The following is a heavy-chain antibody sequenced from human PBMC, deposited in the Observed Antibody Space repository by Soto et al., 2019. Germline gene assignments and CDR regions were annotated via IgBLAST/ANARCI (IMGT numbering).Heavy chain of an antibody. D-gene: IGHD5-18*01. V-gene: IGHV4-59*01. CDR1: HGSISNYY. Sequence: SETLSLTCTVSHGSISNYYWTWIRQPPGKGLDWIGFIYYTGSTNYNPSLKSRVTIPLDTSKNQFSLKLDSVTTADTAVYFCARAGYSYGTGYYFDYWGQGTLVTVSS. J-gene: IGHJ4*02. CDR3: ARAGYSYGTGYYFDY. CDR2: IYYTGST.